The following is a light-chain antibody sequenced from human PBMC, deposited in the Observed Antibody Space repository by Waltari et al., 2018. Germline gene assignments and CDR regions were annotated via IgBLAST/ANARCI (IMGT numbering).Light chain of an antibody. V-gene: IGLV2-8*01. CDR1: HGDVGDHNF. CDR2: EVT. CDR3: SSHAGSNNFV. J-gene: IGLJ1*01. Sequence: QSALTQPPSASGSPGQSVTISCTGTHGDVGDHNFVSWYQQHPGKAPQLIIYEVTERPSGVPDRFSGSKSGNTASLTVSGLQAEDEADYFCSSHAGSNNFVFGSGTKVSVL.